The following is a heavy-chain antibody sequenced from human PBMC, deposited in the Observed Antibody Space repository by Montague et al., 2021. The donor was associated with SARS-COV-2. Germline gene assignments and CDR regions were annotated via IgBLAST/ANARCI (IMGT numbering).Heavy chain of an antibody. CDR3: VRPLWFGDSDYYFES. Sequence: SLRLSCAASGFTFRSYWMHWVRQVPGRGLVWVSRIKHDGTSTNYAASVKDRFTISRDNAKNTLSLQMNNLRAEDTAVYYCVRPLWFGDSDYYFESWGQGTLVTVSS. CDR1: GFTFRSYW. J-gene: IGHJ4*02. CDR2: IKHDGTST. V-gene: IGHV3-74*01. D-gene: IGHD3-10*01.